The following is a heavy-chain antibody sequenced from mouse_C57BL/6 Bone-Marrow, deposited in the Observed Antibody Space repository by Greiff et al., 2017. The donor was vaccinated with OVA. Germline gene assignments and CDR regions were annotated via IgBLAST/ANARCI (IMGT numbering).Heavy chain of an antibody. CDR3: ASPFYYGSSLYAMDY. D-gene: IGHD1-1*01. V-gene: IGHV1-59*01. J-gene: IGHJ4*01. Sequence: QVQLQQPGAELVRPGTSVKLSCKASGYTFTSYWMHWVKQRPGQGLEWIGVIDPSDSYTNYNQKFKGKATLTVDPSSSTAYMQLSSLTSEDSAVYYCASPFYYGSSLYAMDYWGQGTSVTVSS. CDR2: IDPSDSYT. CDR1: GYTFTSYW.